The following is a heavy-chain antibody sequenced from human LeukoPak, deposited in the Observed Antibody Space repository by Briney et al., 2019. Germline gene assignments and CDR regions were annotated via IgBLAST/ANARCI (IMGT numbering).Heavy chain of an antibody. V-gene: IGHV1-18*01. CDR2: ISAYNGNT. CDR1: GYTFTSYY. J-gene: IGHJ4*02. Sequence: ASVKVSCKTSGYTFTSYYISWVRQAPGQGLEWMAWISAYNGNTKYAQKFQGRVTMTTDTSTSTAYMELRSLRSDDTAVYYCARDPLRFGELLGYFDYWGQGTQVTVSS. D-gene: IGHD3-10*01. CDR3: ARDPLRFGELLGYFDY.